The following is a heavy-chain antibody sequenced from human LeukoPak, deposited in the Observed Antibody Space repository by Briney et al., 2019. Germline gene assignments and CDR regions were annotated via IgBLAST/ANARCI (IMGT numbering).Heavy chain of an antibody. Sequence: GGSLRLSCAASGFTFSSYGMHWVRQAPGKGLVWVSRINSDGYSTTYADSVKGRFTISRDNAKNTLYLQMNSLRAEDTAVYYCVRGNYYGMDVWGQGTTVTVSS. J-gene: IGHJ6*02. CDR3: VRGNYYGMDV. V-gene: IGHV3-74*01. CDR2: INSDGYST. CDR1: GFTFSSYG.